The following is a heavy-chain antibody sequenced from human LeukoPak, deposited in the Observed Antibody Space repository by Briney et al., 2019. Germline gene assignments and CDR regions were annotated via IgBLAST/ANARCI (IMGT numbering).Heavy chain of an antibody. CDR2: ITNDGSST. D-gene: IGHD6-19*01. J-gene: IGHJ4*02. CDR3: AKDAEWLVSRSLGFDH. V-gene: IGHV3-74*01. Sequence: GGSLRLSCAASGLTFSSHWMHWVRQAPGKGLVWVSRITNDGSSTTYAGSVKGRFTISRDNAKNMLYLQVNSLRAEDTAVYYCAKDAEWLVSRSLGFDHWGQGTLVTVSS. CDR1: GLTFSSHW.